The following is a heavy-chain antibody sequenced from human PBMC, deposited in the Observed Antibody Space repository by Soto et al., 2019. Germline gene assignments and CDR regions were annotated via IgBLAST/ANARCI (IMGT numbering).Heavy chain of an antibody. V-gene: IGHV1-18*01. CDR2: ISAYNGNT. Sequence: QVQLVQSGAEVKKPGASVKVSCKASGYTFTSYGISWVRQAPGQGLEWMGWISAYNGNTNYAQKLQGRVTMTTDTSTITVYVELRSLRSDDTAVYYCARRSDDYGGNFGGYYYYCMDVWGQGTTVTVSS. CDR3: ARRSDDYGGNFGGYYYYCMDV. J-gene: IGHJ6*02. CDR1: GYTFTSYG. D-gene: IGHD4-17*01.